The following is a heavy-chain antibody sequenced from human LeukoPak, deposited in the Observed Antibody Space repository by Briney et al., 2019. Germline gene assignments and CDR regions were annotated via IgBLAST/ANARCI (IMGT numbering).Heavy chain of an antibody. CDR1: GFTFSSYS. CDR2: ISSSSSYI. J-gene: IGHJ6*02. CDR3: AKVLPLGYCSGGSCNYYYYGMDV. D-gene: IGHD2-15*01. V-gene: IGHV3-21*01. Sequence: GGSLRLSCAASGFTFSSYSMNWVRQAPGKGLEWVSSISSSSSYIYYADSVKGRFTISRDNSKNTLYLQMNSLRAEDTAVYYCAKVLPLGYCSGGSCNYYYYGMDVWGQGTTVTVSS.